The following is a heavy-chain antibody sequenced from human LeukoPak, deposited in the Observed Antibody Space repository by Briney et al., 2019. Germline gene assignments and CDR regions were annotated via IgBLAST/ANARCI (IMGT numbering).Heavy chain of an antibody. J-gene: IGHJ4*02. D-gene: IGHD3-22*01. CDR1: GFTFSSYA. CDR2: ISYDGSNK. V-gene: IGHV3-30*04. CDR3: AREGRTITMIVVVMSFDY. Sequence: GGSLRLSCAASGFTFSSYAMHWVRQAPGKGLEWVAVISYDGSNKYYADSVKGRFTISRDNSKNTLYLQMNSLRAEDMAVYYCAREGRTITMIVVVMSFDYWGQGTLVTVSS.